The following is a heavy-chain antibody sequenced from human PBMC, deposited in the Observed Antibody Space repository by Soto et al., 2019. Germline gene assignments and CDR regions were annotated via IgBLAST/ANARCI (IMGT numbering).Heavy chain of an antibody. D-gene: IGHD3-22*01. CDR3: ARGGDYYDSSGLDAFDI. CDR1: GYTFTSYY. J-gene: IGHJ3*02. Sequence: ASVKVSCKASGYTFTSYYMHWVRQAPGQGLEWMGIINPSGGSTSYAQKFQGRVTMTRDTSTSTVYMELSSLRSEDTAVYYCARGGDYYDSSGLDAFDIWGQGTMDTVSS. V-gene: IGHV1-46*03. CDR2: INPSGGST.